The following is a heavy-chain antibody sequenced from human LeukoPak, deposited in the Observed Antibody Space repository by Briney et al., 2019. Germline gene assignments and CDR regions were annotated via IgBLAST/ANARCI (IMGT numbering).Heavy chain of an antibody. CDR1: GFTFSSYA. V-gene: IGHV3-23*01. D-gene: IGHD3-10*01. CDR3: LLMVRGVMSYYYMDV. Sequence: GGSLRLSCAASGFTFSSYAMSWVRQAPGKGLEWVSAISGSGGSTYYADSVKGRFTISRDNSKNTLYLQMNSLRAEDTAVYYSLLMVRGVMSYYYMDVWGKGITVTVSS. J-gene: IGHJ6*03. CDR2: ISGSGGST.